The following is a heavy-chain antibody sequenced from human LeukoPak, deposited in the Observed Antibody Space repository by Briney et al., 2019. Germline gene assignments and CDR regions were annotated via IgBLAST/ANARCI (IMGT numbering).Heavy chain of an antibody. CDR3: ATYQSRYLCDY. V-gene: IGHV4-34*01. CDR1: GGSFSGYY. CDR2: INHSGST. Sequence: SETLSLTCAVYGGSFSGYYWSWIRQPPGEGLEWIGEINHSGSTNYNPSLKSRVTISVDTSKNQFSLKLSSVTAADTAVYYCATYQSRYLCDYWGEGTLVTVSS. D-gene: IGHD5-12*01. J-gene: IGHJ4*02.